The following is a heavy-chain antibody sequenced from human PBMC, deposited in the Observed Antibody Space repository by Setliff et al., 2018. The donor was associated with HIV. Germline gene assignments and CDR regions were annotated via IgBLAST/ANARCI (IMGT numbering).Heavy chain of an antibody. Sequence: ASVKVSCKASGYTFTSYGISWVRQAPGQGLEWMGWISAYNGNTNYSQKFQDRVIMTTDTSTTTAYMELRSLRSDDTAVYYCARDRSPREEMATTADYWGQGTLVTVSS. CDR2: ISAYNGNT. J-gene: IGHJ4*02. CDR1: GYTFTSYG. CDR3: ARDRSPREEMATTADY. D-gene: IGHD5-12*01. V-gene: IGHV1-18*01.